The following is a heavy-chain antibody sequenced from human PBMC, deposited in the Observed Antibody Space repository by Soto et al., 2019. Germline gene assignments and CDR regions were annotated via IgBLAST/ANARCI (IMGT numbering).Heavy chain of an antibody. CDR1: GYTFTSYD. CDR3: AKEEDSSWYLVPGDY. J-gene: IGHJ4*02. V-gene: IGHV1-8*01. D-gene: IGHD6-13*01. Sequence: ASVKVSCKASGYTFTSYDINWVRQATGQGLEWMGWMNPNSGNTGYAQKFQGRVTMTRNTSISTAYMELSSLRSEDTAVYYCAKEEDSSWYLVPGDYWGQGTLVTVSS. CDR2: MNPNSGNT.